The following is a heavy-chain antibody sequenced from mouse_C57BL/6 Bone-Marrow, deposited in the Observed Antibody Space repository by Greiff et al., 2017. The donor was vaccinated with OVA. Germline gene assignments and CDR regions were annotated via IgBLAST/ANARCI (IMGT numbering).Heavy chain of an antibody. Sequence: DVKLQESGPELVKPGASVKMSCKASGYTFTDYNMHWVKQSHGKSLEWIGYINPNNGGTSYNQKFKGKATLTVNKSSSTAYMELRSLTSEDSAVYYCARGYDYDGDYWGQGTTLTVSS. CDR1: GYTFTDYN. CDR2: INPNNGGT. J-gene: IGHJ2*01. D-gene: IGHD2-4*01. CDR3: ARGYDYDGDY. V-gene: IGHV1-22*01.